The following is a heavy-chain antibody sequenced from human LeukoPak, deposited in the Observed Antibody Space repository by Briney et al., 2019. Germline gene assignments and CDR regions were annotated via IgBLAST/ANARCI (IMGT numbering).Heavy chain of an antibody. V-gene: IGHV4-4*02. CDR2: VHHSGST. D-gene: IGHD2-15*01. CDR1: GGSISSSKW. Sequence: PSGTLSLTCAVSGGSISSSKWWSWVRPPPGKGLEWIGEVHHSGSTNYSPSLKSRVSISVDKTKNQFSLRLTSVTAADTAVYYCARGGGTGGKFDSWGQGTLVTVSS. CDR3: ARGGGTGGKFDS. J-gene: IGHJ4*02.